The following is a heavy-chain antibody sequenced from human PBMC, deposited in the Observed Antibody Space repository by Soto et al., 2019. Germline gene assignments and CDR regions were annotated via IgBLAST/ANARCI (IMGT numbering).Heavy chain of an antibody. CDR2: IYYSGRT. D-gene: IGHD4-17*01. CDR3: ARVGGDDFGGSGGFDY. Sequence: SETLYLPCTFSGGYIRDYLWTGIRQPPGKGLEWIGYIYYSGRTNYNPSLKSRVSISVDTSKNHFSLQLRSVTAADTAVYYCARVGGDDFGGSGGFDYWGQGTLVTVSS. J-gene: IGHJ4*02. CDR1: GGYIRDYL. V-gene: IGHV4-59*01.